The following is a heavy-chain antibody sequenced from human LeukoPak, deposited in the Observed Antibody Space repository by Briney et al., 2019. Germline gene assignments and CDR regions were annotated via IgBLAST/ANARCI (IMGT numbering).Heavy chain of an antibody. V-gene: IGHV3-23*01. D-gene: IGHD6-19*01. J-gene: IGHJ5*02. CDR1: GFTLSSYA. Sequence: GGSLRLSCAASGFTLSSYAMSWVRQAPGEGLGWVSAISGSGGSTYYADSVKGRFTISRDNAKNSIYVQMDSLRAEDTAMYYCARVLEEGSGWPNWFDPWGQGTLVTVSS. CDR3: ARVLEEGSGWPNWFDP. CDR2: ISGSGGST.